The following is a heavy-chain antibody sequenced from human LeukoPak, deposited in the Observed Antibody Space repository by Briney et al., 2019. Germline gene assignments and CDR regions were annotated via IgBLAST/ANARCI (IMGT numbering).Heavy chain of an antibody. CDR3: ARGGVVVITQTYHFDY. Sequence: SETLSLTCAVYGGSLSGYSWSWIRQPPGKGLEWIGEINHSGNTNYNPSLKSRVTISVDTSKNQFSLKLSSVTAADTAVYYCARGGVVVITQTYHFDYWGQGTLVTVSS. D-gene: IGHD3-22*01. J-gene: IGHJ4*02. CDR2: INHSGNT. CDR1: GGSLSGYS. V-gene: IGHV4-34*01.